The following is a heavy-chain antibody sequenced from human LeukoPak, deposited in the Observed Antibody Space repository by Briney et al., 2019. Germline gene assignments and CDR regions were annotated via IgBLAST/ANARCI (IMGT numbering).Heavy chain of an antibody. J-gene: IGHJ4*02. D-gene: IGHD3-10*02. CDR3: ARLELCFDYYFDY. CDR1: GFTFSSYA. V-gene: IGHV4-30-2*01. Sequence: LRLSCAASGFTFSSYAMHWIRQPPGKGLEWIGYIYHSGSTYYNPSLKSRVTISVDRSKNQFSLKLSSVTAADTAVYYCARLELCFDYYFDYWGQGTLVTVSS. CDR2: IYHSGST.